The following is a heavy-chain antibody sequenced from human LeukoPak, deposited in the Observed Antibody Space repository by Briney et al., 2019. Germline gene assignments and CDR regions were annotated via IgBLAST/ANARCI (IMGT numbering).Heavy chain of an antibody. J-gene: IGHJ4*02. Sequence: PVKVSCKASGGTFSSYAISWVRQAPGQGLEWMGGIIPIFGTANYAQKFQGRVTITTDESTSTAYMELSSLRSEDTAVYYCARAPKNYYDSSGSLDYWGQGTLVTVSS. CDR1: GGTFSSYA. V-gene: IGHV1-69*05. D-gene: IGHD3-22*01. CDR2: IIPIFGTA. CDR3: ARAPKNYYDSSGSLDY.